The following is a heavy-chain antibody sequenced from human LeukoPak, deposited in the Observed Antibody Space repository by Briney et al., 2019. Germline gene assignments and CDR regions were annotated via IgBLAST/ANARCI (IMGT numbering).Heavy chain of an antibody. CDR1: GFTFSGFW. D-gene: IGHD4-23*01. J-gene: IGHJ5*02. Sequence: GGSLRLSWAASGFTFSGFWMNWVRQAPGKGLEWVANIKQDGSEIRYVDSGKGRFTISRDNAKNSLYLQMNSLRAEDTAVYYCARGGGGSWGQGTLVTVSS. CDR3: ARGGGGS. CDR2: IKQDGSEI. V-gene: IGHV3-7*01.